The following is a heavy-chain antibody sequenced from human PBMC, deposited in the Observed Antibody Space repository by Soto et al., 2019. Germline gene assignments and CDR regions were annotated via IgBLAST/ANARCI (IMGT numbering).Heavy chain of an antibody. CDR2: IDPSDSYT. CDR1: TYSFTNYC. Sequence: CGGSTYSFTNYCITWVRQVPGGGLEGMRRIDPSDSYTSYSPSFQGHVTMSADKSTSTAFLHWSSLTASDSAMYYCARHLRPSSVGYYYGMDLWGQGTTVTPSS. D-gene: IGHD6-6*01. CDR3: ARHLRPSSVGYYYGMDL. V-gene: IGHV5-10-1*01. J-gene: IGHJ6*02.